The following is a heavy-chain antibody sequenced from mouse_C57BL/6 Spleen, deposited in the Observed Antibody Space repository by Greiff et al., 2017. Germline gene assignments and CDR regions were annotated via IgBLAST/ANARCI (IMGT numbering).Heavy chain of an antibody. J-gene: IGHJ4*01. CDR3: AKVVDYYAMDY. CDR1: GYTFTSYW. D-gene: IGHD1-3*01. V-gene: IGHV1-7*01. CDR2: INPSSGYT. Sequence: QVQLQQSGAELAKPGASVKLSCQASGYTFTSYWMHWVQQRPGQGLEWIGYINPSSGYTKYNQKFKDKDTLTADKSSSTAYIQLSSLTYEDSAGYYCAKVVDYYAMDYWGQGTSVTVS.